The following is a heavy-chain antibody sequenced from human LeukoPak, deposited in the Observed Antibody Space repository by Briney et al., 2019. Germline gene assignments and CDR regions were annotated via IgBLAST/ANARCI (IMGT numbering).Heavy chain of an antibody. CDR3: ATNYGSGNTDHYFDY. D-gene: IGHD3-10*01. J-gene: IGHJ4*02. CDR2: INSDGSRT. CDR1: GFTFSSYW. V-gene: IGHV3-74*01. Sequence: GGSLRLSCAASGFTFSSYWMHWVRQAPGKGLMWFSRINSDGSRTTYADSVRGRFTISRDNAKSTPYLQMNSLRAEDTAVYYCATNYGSGNTDHYFDYWGQGTLVTVSS.